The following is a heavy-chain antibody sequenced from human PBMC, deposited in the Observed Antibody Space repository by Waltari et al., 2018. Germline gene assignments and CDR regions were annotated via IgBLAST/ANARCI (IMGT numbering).Heavy chain of an antibody. CDR3: ARDHDYGDLTYDY. D-gene: IGHD4-17*01. CDR1: GFTFSSYS. CDR2: ISSSSSTI. J-gene: IGHJ4*02. Sequence: EVQLVESGGGLVQPGGSLRLSCAASGFTFSSYSMNWVRQAPGKGREWVSYISSSSSTIYYADSVKGRFTISRDNAKNSLYLQINSLRAEDTAVYYCARDHDYGDLTYDYWGQGTLVTVSS. V-gene: IGHV3-48*01.